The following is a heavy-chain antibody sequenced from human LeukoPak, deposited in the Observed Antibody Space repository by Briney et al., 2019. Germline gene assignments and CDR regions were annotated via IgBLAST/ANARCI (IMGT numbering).Heavy chain of an antibody. Sequence: GGSLRLSCAASGFSFSSYDMHWARQAPGKGLEGVAVIWYDGSNKYYADSVKGRFTISRDNSKNTLYLQMNSLRAEDTAVYYCARRVYCSGSTCYTGPDALDIWGQGTMVTVSS. CDR1: GFSFSSYD. CDR3: ARRVYCSGSTCYTGPDALDI. V-gene: IGHV3-33*01. CDR2: IWYDGSNK. J-gene: IGHJ3*02. D-gene: IGHD2-2*02.